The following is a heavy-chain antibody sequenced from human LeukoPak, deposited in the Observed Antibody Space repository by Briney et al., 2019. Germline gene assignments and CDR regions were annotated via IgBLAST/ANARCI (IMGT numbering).Heavy chain of an antibody. V-gene: IGHV4-34*01. D-gene: IGHD3-22*01. Sequence: SETLSLTCAVYGGSFSGYYWSWIRQPPRKGLEWSGEINHSGSTNYNPSLKSRVTISVYTSKNQFSLKLSSVTAADTAVYYCARRRRWPYSSGYSVFDYWGQGTLVTVSS. CDR2: INHSGST. J-gene: IGHJ4*02. CDR3: ARRRRWPYSSGYSVFDY. CDR1: GGSFSGYY.